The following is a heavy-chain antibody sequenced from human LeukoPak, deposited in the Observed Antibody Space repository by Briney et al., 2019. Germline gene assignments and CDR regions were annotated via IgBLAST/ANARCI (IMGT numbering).Heavy chain of an antibody. CDR2: IRPGDNT. CDR1: GFTVNNNY. D-gene: IGHD1-26*01. J-gene: IGHJ4*02. Sequence: GGSLRLSCAASGFTVNNNYMNWVRQAPGKGLEWVSGIRPGDNTYYADSVKGRFTISRDNSKNTLYLQMNSLRAEDTAVYYCARAWELPHYFDYWGQGTLVTVSS. V-gene: IGHV3-53*01. CDR3: ARAWELPHYFDY.